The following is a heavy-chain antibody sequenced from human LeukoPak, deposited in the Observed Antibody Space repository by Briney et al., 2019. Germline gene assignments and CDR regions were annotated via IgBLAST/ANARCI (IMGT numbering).Heavy chain of an antibody. CDR3: ARGYSSSWYGAVWFDP. J-gene: IGHJ5*02. CDR2: IYTSGST. CDR1: GGSISSYY. Sequence: SETLSLTCTVFGGSISSYYWSWIRQPAGKGLEWIGCIYTSGSTNYNPSLKSRVTMSVDTSKNQFSLKLSSVTAADTAVYYCARGYSSSWYGAVWFDPWGQGTLVTVSS. V-gene: IGHV4-4*07. D-gene: IGHD6-13*01.